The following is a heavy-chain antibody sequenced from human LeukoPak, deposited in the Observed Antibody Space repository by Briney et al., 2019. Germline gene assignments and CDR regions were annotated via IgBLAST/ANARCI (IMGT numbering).Heavy chain of an antibody. J-gene: IGHJ4*02. CDR1: GFTFNTYT. D-gene: IGHD6-19*01. CDR3: ASGRFNSGWLDY. V-gene: IGHV3-21*01. CDR2: VSGSSNYI. Sequence: AGSLRLSCAASGFTFNTYTMNWVRQSPGKGLEWVSSVSGSSNYIFYADSVKGRFTISRDNAKNSLYLQMNSLRAEDTAVFYCASGRFNSGWLDYWGQGTLVTVSS.